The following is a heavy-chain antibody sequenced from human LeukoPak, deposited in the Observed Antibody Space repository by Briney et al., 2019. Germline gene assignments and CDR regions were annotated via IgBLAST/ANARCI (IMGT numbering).Heavy chain of an antibody. CDR2: INTGNGNT. Sequence: ASVKVSCKASGGTFSSYAISWVRQAPGRRLEWMGWINTGNGNTKYSQKFQGRVTITRDTSASTAYMELSSLRSEDTAVYYCAREALWFGHAFDIWGQGTMVTVSS. CDR3: AREALWFGHAFDI. D-gene: IGHD3-10*01. V-gene: IGHV1-3*04. CDR1: GGTFSSYA. J-gene: IGHJ3*02.